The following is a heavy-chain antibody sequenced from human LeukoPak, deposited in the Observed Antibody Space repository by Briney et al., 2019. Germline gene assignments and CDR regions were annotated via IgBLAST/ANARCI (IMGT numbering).Heavy chain of an antibody. J-gene: IGHJ6*02. CDR3: ARAYSVYLDV. D-gene: IGHD3-16*02. Sequence: KPGGSLRLSCAASGFTFSTYSMNWVRRAPGKGLEWVSSISSSSSYISYADSVRGRFTISRDHAKDSLYLQMNSLRDEDTAVYYCARAYSVYLDVWGQGTTVTVSS. V-gene: IGHV3-21*01. CDR1: GFTFSTYS. CDR2: ISSSSSYI.